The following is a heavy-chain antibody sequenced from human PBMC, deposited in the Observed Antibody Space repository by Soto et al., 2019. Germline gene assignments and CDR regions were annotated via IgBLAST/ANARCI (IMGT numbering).Heavy chain of an antibody. J-gene: IGHJ4*02. CDR3: AREIFSIVVVVAGDFDY. Sequence: PGGSLRLSCAASGFTFSSYSMNWVRQAPGKGLEWVSYISSSSSTIYYADSVKGRFTISRDNAKNSLYLQMNSLRAEDTAVYYCAREIFSIVVVVAGDFDYWGQGTLVTVSS. D-gene: IGHD2-15*01. CDR2: ISSSSSTI. CDR1: GFTFSSYS. V-gene: IGHV3-48*01.